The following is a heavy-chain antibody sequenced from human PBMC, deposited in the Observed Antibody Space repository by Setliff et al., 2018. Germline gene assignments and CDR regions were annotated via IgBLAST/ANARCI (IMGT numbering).Heavy chain of an antibody. Sequence: SETLSLTCTVSGGSISSYYWSWIRQPAGKGLEWIGHIYIGGSANYNPSLKSRVTMSIDTSKNQFSLKLNSVTAADMAVYYCAREQWLDPPGYYYMDVWAKETTVTSP. CDR2: IYIGGSA. CDR3: AREQWLDPPGYYYMDV. V-gene: IGHV4-4*07. D-gene: IGHD6-19*01. CDR1: GGSISSYY. J-gene: IGHJ6*03.